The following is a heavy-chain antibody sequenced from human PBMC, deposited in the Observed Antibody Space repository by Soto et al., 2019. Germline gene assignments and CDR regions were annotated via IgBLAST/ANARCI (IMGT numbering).Heavy chain of an antibody. J-gene: IGHJ3*02. CDR1: GFTFSSYA. Sequence: EVQLLESGGGLVQPGGSLRLSCAASGFTFSSYAMSWVRQAPGKGLEWVSAISGSGGSTYYADSVKGRFTISRDNSKNTLYLQMNSLRAEDTAVYYCAKDTYSSGWQNRFGNDAFDIWGQGTMVTVSS. V-gene: IGHV3-23*01. D-gene: IGHD6-19*01. CDR2: ISGSGGST. CDR3: AKDTYSSGWQNRFGNDAFDI.